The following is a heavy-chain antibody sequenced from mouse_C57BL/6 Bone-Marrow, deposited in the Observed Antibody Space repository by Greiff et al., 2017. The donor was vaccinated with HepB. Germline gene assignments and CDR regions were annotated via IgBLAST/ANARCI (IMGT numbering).Heavy chain of an antibody. V-gene: IGHV14-4*01. CDR3: TTWDYGRSPYYAMDY. Sequence: VQLKESGAELVRPGASVKLSCTASGFNIKDDYMHWVKQRPEQGLEWIGWIDPENGDTEYASKFQGKATITADTSSNTAYLQLSSLTSEDTAVYYCTTWDYGRSPYYAMDYWGQGTSVTVSS. CDR1: GFNIKDDY. D-gene: IGHD1-1*01. J-gene: IGHJ4*01. CDR2: IDPENGDT.